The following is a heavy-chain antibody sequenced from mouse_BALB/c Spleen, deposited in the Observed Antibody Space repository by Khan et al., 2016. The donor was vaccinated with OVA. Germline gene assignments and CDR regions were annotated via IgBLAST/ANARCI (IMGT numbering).Heavy chain of an antibody. V-gene: IGHV1S135*01. CDR2: IDPFNGGT. CDR3: TRLGTTGWFAY. J-gene: IGHJ3*01. CDR1: GYSFTNYY. D-gene: IGHD2-13*01. Sequence: VQLKQSGPELMKPGASVKISCKASGYSFTNYYIHWVKQSHGQSLEWIGYIDPFNGGTNYNQKFKGTATLTVEKSSSTAYMHLSSLTSEDSAVYYCTRLGTTGWFAYWGQGTLVTVSA.